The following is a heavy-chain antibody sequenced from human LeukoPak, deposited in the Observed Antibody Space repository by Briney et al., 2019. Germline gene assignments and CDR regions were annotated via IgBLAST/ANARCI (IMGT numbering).Heavy chain of an antibody. D-gene: IGHD6-19*01. CDR1: GYSFSSYW. J-gene: IGHJ4*02. Sequence: GGALTLSCKGSGYSFSSYWVGWVRQMPGERPEWMGIIYPGDSDTRYSPSFQGQVTISADKSISTAYLQWSSLKASDTAMYYCAVHSSGWSEIDYWGQGTLVTVSS. V-gene: IGHV5-51*01. CDR2: IYPGDSDT. CDR3: AVHSSGWSEIDY.